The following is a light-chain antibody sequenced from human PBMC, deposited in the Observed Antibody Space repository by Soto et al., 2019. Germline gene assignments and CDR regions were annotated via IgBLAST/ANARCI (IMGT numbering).Light chain of an antibody. Sequence: QSALTQPASVSGSPGQSVTISCIGTSTEIGTYNYPTWYQQHPAKAPHLLIYRISSRPSGAPNRFSGSMPANTASLTISGLQAEDESDYYCSPYIAAGIYVFGPGTKVTVL. CDR1: STEIGTYNY. J-gene: IGLJ1*01. V-gene: IGLV2-14*01. CDR3: SPYIAAGIYV. CDR2: RIS.